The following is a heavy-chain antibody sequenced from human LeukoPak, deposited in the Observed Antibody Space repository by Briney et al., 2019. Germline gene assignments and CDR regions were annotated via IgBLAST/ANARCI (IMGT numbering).Heavy chain of an antibody. J-gene: IGHJ4*02. CDR1: GFTFSATW. CDR2: ISGSGGST. D-gene: IGHD2-2*02. V-gene: IGHV3-23*01. CDR3: AKSRRGGYCSSTSCYTFDY. Sequence: GGSLRLSCAASGFTFSATWMHWVRQPPGKGLEWVSAISGSGGSTYCADSVKGRFTISRDNSKNTLYLQMNSLRAEDTAVYYCAKSRRGGYCSSTSCYTFDYWGQGTLVTVSS.